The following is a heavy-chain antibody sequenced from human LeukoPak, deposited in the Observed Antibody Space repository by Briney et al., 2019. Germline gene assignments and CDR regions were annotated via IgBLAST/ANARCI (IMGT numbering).Heavy chain of an antibody. CDR2: IYYSGSA. CDR3: ARNGDYYEKSGYYYLFDF. J-gene: IGHJ4*02. CDR1: GGSINNYY. Sequence: SETLSLTCTVSGGSINNYYWSWIRQPPGKGLEYIGYIYYSGSANCNPSLKSRVTISVDPSKNQFSLKLSSVTAADTAVYYCARNGDYYEKSGYYYLFDFWGQGTLVTVSS. V-gene: IGHV4-59*01. D-gene: IGHD3-22*01.